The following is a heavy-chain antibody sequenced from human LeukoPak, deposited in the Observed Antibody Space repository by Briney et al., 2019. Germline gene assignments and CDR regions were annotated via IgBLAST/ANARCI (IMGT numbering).Heavy chain of an antibody. Sequence: GGSLRRSCAASAFTFSNYAMVWVRKAPGKGLEWVALISYDGSNKFYADSVKGRFTISRDNAKNSLYLQMNSLRAEDTAVYYCARDLSYHYYDSSGYYDYWGQGTLVSVSS. D-gene: IGHD3-22*01. J-gene: IGHJ4*02. V-gene: IGHV3-30*07. CDR2: ISYDGSNK. CDR3: ARDLSYHYYDSSGYYDY. CDR1: AFTFSNYA.